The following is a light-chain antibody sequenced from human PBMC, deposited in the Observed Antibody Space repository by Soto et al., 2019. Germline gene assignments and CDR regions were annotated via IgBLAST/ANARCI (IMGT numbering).Light chain of an antibody. V-gene: IGLV2-8*01. J-gene: IGLJ1*01. CDR2: EVV. CDR1: SGDIGGYNS. CDR3: SSYTDRNNLV. Sequence: QSVLTQPASVSGSPGQSITISCTGTSGDIGGYNSVSWYQQHPGKAPKLLIYEVVKRPSGVPDRFSGSKSGNTASLTVSALQAEDEADYYCSSYTDRNNLVFGTGTKVTVL.